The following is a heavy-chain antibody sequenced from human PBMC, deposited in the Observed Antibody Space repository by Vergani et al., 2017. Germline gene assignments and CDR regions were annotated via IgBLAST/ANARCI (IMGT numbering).Heavy chain of an antibody. V-gene: IGHV3-15*01. D-gene: IGHD3-3*01. CDR3: AKDLYYDFWSGQSGPEFDP. CDR1: GFTFSNAW. CDR2: IKSKTDGGTT. Sequence: EVQLVESGGGLVKPGGSLRLSCAASGFTFSNAWMSWVRQAPGKGLEWVGRIKSKTDGGTTDYAAPVKGRFTISRDDSKNTLYLQMNSLRAEDTAVYYCAKDLYYDFWSGQSGPEFDPWGQGTLVTVSS. J-gene: IGHJ5*02.